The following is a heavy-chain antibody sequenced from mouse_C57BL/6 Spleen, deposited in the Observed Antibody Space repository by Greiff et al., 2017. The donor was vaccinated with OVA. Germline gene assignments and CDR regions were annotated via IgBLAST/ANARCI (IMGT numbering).Heavy chain of an antibody. J-gene: IGHJ3*01. CDR2: IYPRSGNT. D-gene: IGHD1-1*01. Sequence: QVQLQQSGAELARPGASVKLSCKASGYTFTSYGISWVKQRTGQGLEWIGEIYPRSGNTYYNEKFKGKATLTADKSSSTAYMELRSLTSEDSAVYVCARGDIKLPWVAYWGQGGLGTVSA. CDR1: GYTFTSYG. V-gene: IGHV1-81*01. CDR3: ARGDIKLPWVAY.